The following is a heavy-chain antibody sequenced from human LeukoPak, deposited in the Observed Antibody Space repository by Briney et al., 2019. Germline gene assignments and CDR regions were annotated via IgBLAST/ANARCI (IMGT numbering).Heavy chain of an antibody. J-gene: IGHJ4*02. D-gene: IGHD1-26*01. CDR2: IYSCGST. V-gene: IGHV3-66*01. CDR3: ARVGEGAAKD. CDR1: GFTVSSNY. Sequence: GGSLRLSCAASGFTVSSNYMSWVRQAPGKGLEWVSVIYSCGSTYYADSVKGRFTISSDNSKNTLYLQMNSLRVEDTAVYYCARVGEGAAKDWGQGTLVTVSS.